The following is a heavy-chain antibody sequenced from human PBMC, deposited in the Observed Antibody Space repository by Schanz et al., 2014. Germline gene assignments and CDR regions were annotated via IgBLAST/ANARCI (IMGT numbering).Heavy chain of an antibody. CDR1: GFTFSSYA. Sequence: EVQLLESGGGLVQPGGSLRLSCAASGFTFSSYAMSWVRQAPGKGLEWVSALSGSGGSTYYADSVKGRFTISRDNSKNTLYLQMNSLRSEDTAVYYCAKPISYDVLTGSRHWGQGTLVTVSS. CDR2: LSGSGGST. V-gene: IGHV3-23*01. J-gene: IGHJ4*02. CDR3: AKPISYDVLTGSRH. D-gene: IGHD3-9*01.